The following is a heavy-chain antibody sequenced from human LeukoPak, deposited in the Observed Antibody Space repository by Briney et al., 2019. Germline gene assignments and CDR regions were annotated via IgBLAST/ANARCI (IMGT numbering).Heavy chain of an antibody. CDR1: GYTFTSYG. CDR2: ISAYNGNT. Sequence: GASVKVSCKASGYTFTSYGISWVRQAPGQGLEWMGWISAYNGNTNYAQKLQGRVTMTTDTSTSTAYTELRSLRSDDTAVYYCGRVGDILTGYPYYFDYWGQGTLVTVSS. J-gene: IGHJ4*02. V-gene: IGHV1-18*01. D-gene: IGHD3-9*01. CDR3: GRVGDILTGYPYYFDY.